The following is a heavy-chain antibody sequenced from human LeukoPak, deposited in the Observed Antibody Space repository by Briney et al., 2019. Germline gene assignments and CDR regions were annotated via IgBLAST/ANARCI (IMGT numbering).Heavy chain of an antibody. V-gene: IGHV3-23*01. CDR2: TSSSDAGT. J-gene: IGHJ4*02. Sequence: QPGGSLRLPCAASGFTLSTYAMSWVRQTPGKGLEWVAATSSSDAGTYHADSVRGRFTISRDNPKNTLYLQMNSLRAEDAAVYFCAKAPVTSCRGAYCYPFDSWGQGTLVTVSS. D-gene: IGHD2-21*01. CDR1: GFTLSTYA. CDR3: AKAPVTSCRGAYCYPFDS.